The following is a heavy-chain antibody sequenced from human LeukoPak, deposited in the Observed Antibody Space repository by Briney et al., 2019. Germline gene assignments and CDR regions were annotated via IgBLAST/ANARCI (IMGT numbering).Heavy chain of an antibody. CDR2: ISSSGSTI. CDR3: AGGLWFGEPTDYYYYGMDV. V-gene: IGHV3-11*01. CDR1: GFTFSDYY. J-gene: IGHJ6*02. D-gene: IGHD3-10*01. Sequence: GGSLRLSCAASGFTFSDYYMSWIRQAPGKGLEWVSYISSSGSTIYYADSVKGRFTISRDNAKNSLYLQMNSLRAEDTAVYYCAGGLWFGEPTDYYYYGMDVWGQGTTVTVSS.